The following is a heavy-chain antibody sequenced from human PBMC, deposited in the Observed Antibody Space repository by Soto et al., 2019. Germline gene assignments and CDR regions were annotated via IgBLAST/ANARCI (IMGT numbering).Heavy chain of an antibody. CDR1: GFTVSSNY. D-gene: IGHD3-3*01. Sequence: PGGSLRLSCAASGFTVSSNYMSWVRQAPGKGLEWVSVIYSGGSTYYADSVKGRFTISRDNSKNTLYLQMNSLRAEDTAVYYCARASGDFWSGYQEYYYYYYMDVWGKGTTVTVSS. CDR3: ARASGDFWSGYQEYYYYYYMDV. J-gene: IGHJ6*03. CDR2: IYSGGST. V-gene: IGHV3-66*01.